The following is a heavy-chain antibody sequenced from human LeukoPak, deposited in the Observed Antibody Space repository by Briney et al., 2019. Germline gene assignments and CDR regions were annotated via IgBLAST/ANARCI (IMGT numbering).Heavy chain of an antibody. CDR3: ARGGYSSGWQDFDY. D-gene: IGHD6-19*01. CDR2: INAGNGNT. CDR1: GYTFTSYA. Sequence: ASVNVSCKASGYTFTSYAMHWVRQAPGQRREWMGWINAGNGNTKYSQKFQGRVTITRDTSASTAYMELSSLRSEDTAVYYCARGGYSSGWQDFDYWGQGTLVTVSS. V-gene: IGHV1-3*01. J-gene: IGHJ4*02.